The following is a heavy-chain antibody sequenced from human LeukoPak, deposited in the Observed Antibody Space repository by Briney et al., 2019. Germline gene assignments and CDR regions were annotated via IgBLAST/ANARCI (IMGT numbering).Heavy chain of an antibody. V-gene: IGHV4-39*02. J-gene: IGHJ4*02. Sequence: SETLSLTCTVSGGSISSSSYYWGWIRQPPGKGLEWIGSIYYSGSTYYNPSLKSRVTISVDTSKSQFSLMLSSVTAADTAVYYCAREYSSSDYFDYWGQGTLVTVSS. CDR1: GGSISSSSYY. CDR2: IYYSGST. CDR3: AREYSSSDYFDY. D-gene: IGHD6-6*01.